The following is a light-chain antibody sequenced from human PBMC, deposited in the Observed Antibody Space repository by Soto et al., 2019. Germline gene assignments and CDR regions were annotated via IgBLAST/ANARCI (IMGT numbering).Light chain of an antibody. J-gene: IGKJ4*01. CDR3: QQSYSTPPT. CDR1: QSISSY. Sequence: DIQITQSPSSLSASVGDRVTITCRASQSISSYLNWYQQKPGKAPKLLIYAASSLQSGVPSRFSGGGSGTDFTLTISSLQPEDFATYYCQQSYSTPPTFGGGTKVDIK. V-gene: IGKV1-39*01. CDR2: AAS.